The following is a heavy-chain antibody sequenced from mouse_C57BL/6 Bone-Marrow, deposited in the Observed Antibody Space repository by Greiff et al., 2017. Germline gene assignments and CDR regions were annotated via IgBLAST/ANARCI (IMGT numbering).Heavy chain of an antibody. CDR2: IDPENGDT. J-gene: IGHJ4*01. CDR3: ALPGLDY. V-gene: IGHV14-4*01. Sequence: VQLQQSGAELVRPGASVKLSCTASGFNIKDDYMHWVKQRPEQGLEWIGWIDPENGDTAYASKFQGKATITADTSSNTAYLQLSSLTSEDTAVYYCALPGLDYWGQGTSVTVSS. CDR1: GFNIKDDY.